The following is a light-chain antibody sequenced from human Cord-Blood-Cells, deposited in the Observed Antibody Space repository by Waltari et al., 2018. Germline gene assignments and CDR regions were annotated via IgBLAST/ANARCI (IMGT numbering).Light chain of an antibody. J-gene: IGLJ3*02. Sequence: SALTPPASVCGSPGQSHNIPCTGTRQSVWSYHLVPWYPQHPGKAPKPLIYEGSKRPSGVSNRFSGSKSVNTASLTISGLQAEDEADYYFCSYAGSSTWVFGGGTNLTVL. CDR2: EGS. CDR3: CSYAGSSTWV. CDR1: RQSVWSYHL. V-gene: IGLV2-23*01.